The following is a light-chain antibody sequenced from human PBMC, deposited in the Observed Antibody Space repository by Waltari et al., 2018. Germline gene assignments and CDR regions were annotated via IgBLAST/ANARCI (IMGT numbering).Light chain of an antibody. CDR2: QDT. Sequence: SYDLTQPPSVSASPGQTASIPCFGDKLGAKDVSWYQQKPGQSPVLVIYQDTKRPSVIPERFSASNSGNTATLTVSETQAVDEASYYCQTWDSNTVVFGGGTTLTVL. CDR3: QTWDSNTVV. V-gene: IGLV3-1*01. J-gene: IGLJ2*01. CDR1: KLGAKD.